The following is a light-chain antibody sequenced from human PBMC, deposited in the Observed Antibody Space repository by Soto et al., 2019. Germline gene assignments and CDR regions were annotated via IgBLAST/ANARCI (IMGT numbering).Light chain of an antibody. CDR3: QSYDRSLPVV. CDR2: DRC. Sequence: QSELTQPPSVSGAPGQRVTISCTGSSSNIGAGYNVHWYQQVPGKAPKLLICDRCNRPSGVPDRFSDSKSGTSASLTITGLQAEDEADYYCQSYDRSLPVVFGGGTKLTVL. J-gene: IGLJ2*01. CDR1: SSNIGAGYN. V-gene: IGLV1-40*01.